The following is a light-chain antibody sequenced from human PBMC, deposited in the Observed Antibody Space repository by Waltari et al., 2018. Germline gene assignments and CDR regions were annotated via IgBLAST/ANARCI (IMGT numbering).Light chain of an antibody. Sequence: SSRAIQSVSRPLAWYRQRPGQAPSLLIADASTRATGGPDRFSGSGSVTDFSLTISRLEREDFAVYYCQHYVRLPATVGQGTKVEI. V-gene: IGKV3-20*01. CDR3: QHYVRLPAT. J-gene: IGKJ1*01. CDR1: QSVSRP. CDR2: DAS.